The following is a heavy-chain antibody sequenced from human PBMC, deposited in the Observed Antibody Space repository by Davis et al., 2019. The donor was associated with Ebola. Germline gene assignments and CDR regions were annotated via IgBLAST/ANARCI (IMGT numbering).Heavy chain of an antibody. CDR3: AREKGGYDFVHWFDP. V-gene: IGHV3-9*01. CDR2: ISWNSGSI. D-gene: IGHD5-12*01. CDR1: GFTFDDYA. J-gene: IGHJ5*02. Sequence: SLKISCAASGFTFDDYAMHWVRQAPGKGLEWVSGISWNSGSIGYADSVKGRFTISRDNAKNSLYLQMNSLRSDDTAIYYCAREKGGYDFVHWFDPWGQGTLVTVSS.